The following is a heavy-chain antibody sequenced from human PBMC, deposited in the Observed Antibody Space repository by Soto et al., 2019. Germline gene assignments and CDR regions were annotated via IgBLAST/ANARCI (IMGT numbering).Heavy chain of an antibody. V-gene: IGHV3-53*04. CDR2: IYSGGST. Sequence: HPGGSLRLSCAASGFTVSSNYMSWVRQAPGKGLEWVSVIYSGGSTYYADSVKGRFTISRHNSKNTLYLQMNNLRAEGTAVYYCARAGAAAVTNWYFDLWGRGTLVTVSS. J-gene: IGHJ2*01. CDR1: GFTVSSNY. D-gene: IGHD6-13*01. CDR3: ARAGAAAVTNWYFDL.